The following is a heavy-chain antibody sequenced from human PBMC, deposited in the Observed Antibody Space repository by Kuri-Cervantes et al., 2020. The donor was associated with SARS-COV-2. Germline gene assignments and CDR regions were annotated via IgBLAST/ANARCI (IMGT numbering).Heavy chain of an antibody. D-gene: IGHD6-13*01. V-gene: IGHV7-4-1*02. CDR1: GYTFTSYG. J-gene: IGHJ4*02. CDR2: INTNTGNP. Sequence: ASVKVSCKASGYTFTSYGINWLRQAPGQGLEWMGWINTNTGNPTYAQGFTGRFVFSLDTSVSTAYLQISSLKAEDTAVYYCARVVLYSRVAYYFDYWGQGTLVTVSS. CDR3: ARVVLYSRVAYYFDY.